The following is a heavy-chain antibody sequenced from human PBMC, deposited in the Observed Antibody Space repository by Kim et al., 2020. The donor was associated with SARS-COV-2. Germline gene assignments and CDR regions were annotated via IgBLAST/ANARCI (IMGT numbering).Heavy chain of an antibody. J-gene: IGHJ4*02. V-gene: IGHV1-69*01. D-gene: IGHD1-26*01. CDR3: TTALVGSTSPTGY. Sequence: NYAQEVQGRVTITADESTSTAYMDLSSLGSDDTAVYYCTTALVGSTSPTGYWGQGTLVTVSS.